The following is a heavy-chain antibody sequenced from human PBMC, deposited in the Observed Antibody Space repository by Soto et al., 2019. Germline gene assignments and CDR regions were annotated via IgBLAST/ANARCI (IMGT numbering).Heavy chain of an antibody. CDR1: ASMFKCHG. D-gene: IGHD1-26*01. J-gene: IGHJ4*02. CDR2: IRYDGSDE. V-gene: IGHV3-33*08. Sequence: GGSLRLSCAASASMFKCHGMHWVRQAPGKGLEWVAIIRYDGSDEHYGDSVKGRFTISRDNSKNMLYLQMNSLRAEDTAVYYCARDGVGATTFFGFLDYWGQGTLVTVSS. CDR3: ARDGVGATTFFGFLDY.